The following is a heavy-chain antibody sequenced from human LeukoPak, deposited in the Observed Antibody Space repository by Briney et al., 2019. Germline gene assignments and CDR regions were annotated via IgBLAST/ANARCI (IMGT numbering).Heavy chain of an antibody. Sequence: ASVKVSCKASGYTFTSFDINWVRQATGQGLEWMGWMNPNTGKTGYTQKFQGRVTITWDTSIRTAYMELSSLRSDDTAVYYCVRVGYSNSYGYWGQGTPVTVSS. CDR2: MNPNTGKT. J-gene: IGHJ4*02. V-gene: IGHV1-8*03. CDR3: VRVGYSNSYGY. D-gene: IGHD4-11*01. CDR1: GYTFTSFD.